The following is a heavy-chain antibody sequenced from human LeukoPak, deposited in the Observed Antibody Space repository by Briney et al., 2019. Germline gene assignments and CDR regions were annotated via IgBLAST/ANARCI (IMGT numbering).Heavy chain of an antibody. V-gene: IGHV3-33*01. Sequence: GRSLRLSCAASGFTFSSYGMHWVRQAPGKGLEWVAVIWYDGSNKYYADSVKGRFTISRDNSKNTLYLQMNSLRAEDTAVYYCARKRAMVRGVFISYWGQGTLGTGSS. CDR1: GFTFSSYG. D-gene: IGHD3-10*01. CDR3: ARKRAMVRGVFISY. CDR2: IWYDGSNK. J-gene: IGHJ4*03.